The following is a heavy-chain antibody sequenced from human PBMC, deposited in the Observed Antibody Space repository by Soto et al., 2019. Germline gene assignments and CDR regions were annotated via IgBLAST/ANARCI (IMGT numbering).Heavy chain of an antibody. Sequence: PSVKVSCKPSGYSFSDYFIQWARQAPGQGLEWVAWINPKTAATNYAKKFQGRVSLTWDTSSTTAYMELTRLRPDDTAVYYCARIKWGLNYYNGMDVWGQGTTVTVSS. V-gene: IGHV1-2*02. CDR3: ARIKWGLNYYNGMDV. CDR1: GYSFSDYF. J-gene: IGHJ6*02. CDR2: INPKTAAT. D-gene: IGHD1-26*01.